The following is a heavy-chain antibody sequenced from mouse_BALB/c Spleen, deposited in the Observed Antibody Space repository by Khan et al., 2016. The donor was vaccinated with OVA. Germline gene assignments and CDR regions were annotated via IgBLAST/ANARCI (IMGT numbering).Heavy chain of an antibody. Sequence: EVELVESGPELVKPGASVKISCKASGYTFTDYNMHWVKQSHGKSLEWIGYISPYNGGTGYSQKFKNKATLTVDNSSSTAYMELRSLTSEDSSVYYWARYDYYYFDYWGQGTTLTGSS. CDR1: GYTFTDYN. J-gene: IGHJ2*01. CDR3: ARYDYYYFDY. V-gene: IGHV1S29*02. CDR2: ISPYNGGT. D-gene: IGHD2-4*01.